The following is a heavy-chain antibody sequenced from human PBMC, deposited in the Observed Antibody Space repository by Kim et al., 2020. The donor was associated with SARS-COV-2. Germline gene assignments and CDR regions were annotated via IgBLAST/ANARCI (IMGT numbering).Heavy chain of an antibody. CDR2: IKQDGSEK. V-gene: IGHV3-7*03. J-gene: IGHJ3*02. CDR1: GFTFSSYW. D-gene: IGHD3-9*01. CDR3: ARVKYDILTGQDAFDI. Sequence: GGSLRLSCAASGFTFSSYWMSWVRQAPGKGLEWVANIKQDGSEKYYVDSVKGRFTISRDNAKNSLYLQMNSLRAEDTAVYYCARVKYDILTGQDAFDIWGQGTMVTVSS.